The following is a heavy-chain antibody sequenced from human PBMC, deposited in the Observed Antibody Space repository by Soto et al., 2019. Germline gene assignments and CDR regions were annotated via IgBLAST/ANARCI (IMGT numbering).Heavy chain of an antibody. Sequence: ASVKVSCKASGYTFTSYAMHWVRQAPGQRLEWMGWINAGNGNTKYSQKFQGRVTITRDTSASTAYMELSSLRSEDTAVYYCAVKWELLGYYFDYWGQGPRVTVSS. CDR3: AVKWELLGYYFDY. J-gene: IGHJ4*02. CDR1: GYTFTSYA. CDR2: INAGNGNT. D-gene: IGHD1-26*01. V-gene: IGHV1-3*01.